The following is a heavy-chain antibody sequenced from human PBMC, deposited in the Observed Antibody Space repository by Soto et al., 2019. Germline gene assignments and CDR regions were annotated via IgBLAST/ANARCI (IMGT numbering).Heavy chain of an antibody. CDR2: ISAYNDNT. V-gene: IGHV1-18*04. Sequence: QVQLVQSGAAVRNPGASVKVSCKASGYTFTSYGLNWVRQAPGQGLEWMGWISAYNDNTYYAQKVQGRVILTIDTSTSTGSMELRSLISDDTAVYYCARGQIQSDFDYWGQGSLVTVSS. D-gene: IGHD3-3*01. CDR1: GYTFTSYG. J-gene: IGHJ4*02. CDR3: ARGQIQSDFDY.